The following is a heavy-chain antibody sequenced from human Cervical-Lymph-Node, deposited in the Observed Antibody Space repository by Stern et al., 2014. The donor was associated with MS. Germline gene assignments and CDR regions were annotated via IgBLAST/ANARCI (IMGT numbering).Heavy chain of an antibody. CDR2: INPSGDST. Sequence: QVQLVQSGAEVKKPGASVKISCKASGYTFTNYYMHWVRQAPGQGLEWMGIINPSGDSTSYAQKFEGRVTMTRDNSTSTVNMELSSLTSGDTAVYYCARLRGYNVLTGYLDYWGQGTLVTVSS. J-gene: IGHJ4*02. CDR1: GYTFTNYY. V-gene: IGHV1-46*01. D-gene: IGHD3-9*01. CDR3: ARLRGYNVLTGYLDY.